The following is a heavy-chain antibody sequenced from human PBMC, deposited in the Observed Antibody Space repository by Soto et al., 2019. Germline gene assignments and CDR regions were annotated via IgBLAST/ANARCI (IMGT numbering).Heavy chain of an antibody. CDR3: TKSRSAMIYYFDF. D-gene: IGHD3-22*01. J-gene: IGHJ4*02. CDR2: ISATGVKT. V-gene: IGHV3-23*01. CDR1: GFTFSNYA. Sequence: EVQVLESGGGLVQPGGSLRLSCAASGFTFSNYAMNWVRQAPGKGLEWVSGISATGVKTYSADSVKGRFTMSRDNSKDTVYLEMNSLSAEDTAVYYCTKSRSAMIYYFDFWGLGALVTVSS.